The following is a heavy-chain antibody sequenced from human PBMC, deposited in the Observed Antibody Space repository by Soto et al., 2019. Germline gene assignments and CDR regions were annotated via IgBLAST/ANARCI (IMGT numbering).Heavy chain of an antibody. J-gene: IGHJ4*02. D-gene: IGHD6-6*01. CDR2: IDQSGST. CDR3: ARERSHSSSPYFDY. Sequence: SETLSLTCAVYGGSFSGYYWNWLRQPPGEGLEWIGKIDQSGSTNYNPSLKSRVTMSVDTSRSQFSLKLTSVTAMDTAVYYCARERSHSSSPYFDYWGQGTLVTVSS. CDR1: GGSFSGYY. V-gene: IGHV4-34*01.